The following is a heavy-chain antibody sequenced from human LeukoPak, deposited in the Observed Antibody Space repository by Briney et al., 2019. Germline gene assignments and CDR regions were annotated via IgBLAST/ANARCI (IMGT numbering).Heavy chain of an antibody. CDR2: IYYSGST. J-gene: IGHJ3*02. CDR1: GGSISSSRYY. D-gene: IGHD3-22*01. V-gene: IGHV4-39*07. Sequence: SETLSLTCTVSGGSISSSRYYWGWIRQPPGKGLEWIGSIYYSGSTFYHPSLKSRLTISVDTSKNQFSLKLSSVTAADTAVYYCARGWDYYDSGDAFDIWGQGTMVTVSS. CDR3: ARGWDYYDSGDAFDI.